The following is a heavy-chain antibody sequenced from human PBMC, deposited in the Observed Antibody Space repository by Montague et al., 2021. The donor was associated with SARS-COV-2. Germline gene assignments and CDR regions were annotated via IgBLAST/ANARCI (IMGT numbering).Heavy chain of an antibody. CDR2: IWYDGSNK. CDR3: ARAVAGGWYFDL. V-gene: IGHV3-33*01. CDR1: GFTFSSYG. Sequence: SLRLSCAASGFTFSSYGMHWVRQAPGKGLEWVAVIWYDGSNKYYADSVKGRFTISRDNSKNTLYLQMNSLRAEDTAVYYCARAVAGGWYFDLWGRGTLVTVSS. D-gene: IGHD6-19*01. J-gene: IGHJ2*01.